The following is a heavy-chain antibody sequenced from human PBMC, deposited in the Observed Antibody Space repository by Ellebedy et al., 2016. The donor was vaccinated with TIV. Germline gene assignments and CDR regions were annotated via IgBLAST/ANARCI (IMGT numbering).Heavy chain of an antibody. CDR2: IIPILATT. CDR3: ARDVGNYHAFDV. D-gene: IGHD4-11*01. CDR1: GGHFTSNA. Sequence: ASVKVSCKASGGHFTSNALSWVRQAPGQGLEWMGGIIPILATTTYAQKFQRRVTFTADEATGTAYMELSSLSSDDTAVYYCARDVGNYHAFDVWGQGTVVTISS. J-gene: IGHJ3*01. V-gene: IGHV1-69*13.